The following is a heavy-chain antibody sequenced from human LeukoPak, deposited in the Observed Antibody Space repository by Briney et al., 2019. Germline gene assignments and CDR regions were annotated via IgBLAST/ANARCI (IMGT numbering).Heavy chain of an antibody. Sequence: SETLSLTCTVSGGSISSYYWSWIRQPAGKGLVWIGRIYTSGSTNYNPSLKSRVTMSVDTSKNQFSLKLSSVTAADTAVYYCARLYSSGWYGQEYFDYWGQGTLVTVSS. J-gene: IGHJ4*02. CDR1: GGSISSYY. D-gene: IGHD6-19*01. CDR2: IYTSGST. V-gene: IGHV4-4*07. CDR3: ARLYSSGWYGQEYFDY.